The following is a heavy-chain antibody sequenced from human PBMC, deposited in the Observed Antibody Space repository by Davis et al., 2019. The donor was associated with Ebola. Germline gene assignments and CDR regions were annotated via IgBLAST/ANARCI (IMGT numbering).Heavy chain of an antibody. J-gene: IGHJ2*01. V-gene: IGHV3-30*18. CDR3: AKGRYCSSTSCNPVWYFDL. Sequence: GESLKISCAASGFTFSSYGMHWVRQAPGKGLEWVAVISYDGSNKYYADSVKGRFTISRDNSKNTLYLQMNSLRAEDTAVYYCAKGRYCSSTSCNPVWYFDLWGRGTLVTVSS. D-gene: IGHD2-2*01. CDR1: GFTFSSYG. CDR2: ISYDGSNK.